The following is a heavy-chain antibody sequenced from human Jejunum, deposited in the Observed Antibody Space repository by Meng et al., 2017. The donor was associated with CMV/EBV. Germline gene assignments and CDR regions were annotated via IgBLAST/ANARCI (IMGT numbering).Heavy chain of an antibody. V-gene: IGHV1-69*01. CDR1: GGVFNNYA. Sequence: QGQLVESGTEVKKPGSSVKVSCKSSGGVFNNYALNWVRQAPGQGLERMGGIIAVLKTPTYAQKFRGRLTITADESTGTTYMELTSLTSEDTAVYYCARGFSNGYLPFDYWGQGTLVTVSS. CDR3: ARGFSNGYLPFDY. D-gene: IGHD3-22*01. CDR2: IIAVLKTP. J-gene: IGHJ4*02.